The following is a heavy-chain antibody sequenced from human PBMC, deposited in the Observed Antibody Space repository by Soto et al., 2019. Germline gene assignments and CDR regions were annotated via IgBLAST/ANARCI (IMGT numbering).Heavy chain of an antibody. V-gene: IGHV3-30-3*01. CDR1: GFTFSTYA. J-gene: IGHJ4*02. Sequence: QVQLVESGGGVVQPGRSLRLSCAASGFTFSTYAIHCVRQAPGKGLEWAAFISYDGNNKNYADSVKGRFTISRDNSKNTVYLQMNSLTAEDTALYYCARSYKSGWYYFDYWGQGTLVTVSS. D-gene: IGHD6-19*01. CDR3: ARSYKSGWYYFDY. CDR2: ISYDGNNK.